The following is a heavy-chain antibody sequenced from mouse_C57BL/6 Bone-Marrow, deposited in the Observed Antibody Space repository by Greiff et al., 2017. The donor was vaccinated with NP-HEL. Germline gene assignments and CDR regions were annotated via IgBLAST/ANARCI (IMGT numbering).Heavy chain of an antibody. J-gene: IGHJ1*03. CDR1: DSEVFPIAY. CDR2: ILPSIGRT. CDR3: ARRIYYYGSSLPWYFDV. Sequence: QVQLQQSGSELRSPGSSVKLSCKDFDSEVFPIAYMSWVRQKPGHGFEWIGGILPSIGRTIYGEKFEDKATLDADTLSNTAYLELNSLTSEDSAIYYCARRIYYYGSSLPWYFDVWGTGTTVTVSS. V-gene: IGHV15-2*01. D-gene: IGHD1-1*01.